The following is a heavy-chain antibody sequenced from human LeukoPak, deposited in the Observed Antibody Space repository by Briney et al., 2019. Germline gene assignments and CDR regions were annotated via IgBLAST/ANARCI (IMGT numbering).Heavy chain of an antibody. CDR3: AKDDRWLQFCC. D-gene: IGHD5-24*01. CDR1: GFTFSSHG. CDR2: IIPSGHTT. J-gene: IGHJ4*02. V-gene: IGHV3-23*01. Sequence: HPGGTLRLSCAASGFTFSSHGMNWVRQAPGKGLEWVSGIIPSGHTTYYADSVRGRFTISRDNSRNTLYLQMNSLRAEDTAVYYCAKDDRWLQFCCWGQGTLVTVSA.